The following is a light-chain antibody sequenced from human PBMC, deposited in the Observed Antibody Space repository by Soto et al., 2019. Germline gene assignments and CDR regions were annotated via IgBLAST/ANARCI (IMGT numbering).Light chain of an antibody. Sequence: AIQMTQSPSSLYASVGVRVTITCRASQGIRNELGWYQQTPGKAPKLLSYAASSLQSGVPSRYRGTGSGTDFTLTLSSLQPEDFATYYCLQDYNHPRTFGQGTKVEI. CDR2: AAS. J-gene: IGKJ1*01. V-gene: IGKV1-6*01. CDR1: QGIRNE. CDR3: LQDYNHPRT.